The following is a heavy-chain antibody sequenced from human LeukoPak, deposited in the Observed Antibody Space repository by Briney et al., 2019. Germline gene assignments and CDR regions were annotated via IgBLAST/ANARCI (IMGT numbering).Heavy chain of an antibody. CDR1: GYTFTSYG. CDR2: ISAYNGNT. D-gene: IGHD3-10*01. CDR3: ARGPRITLVRGGQWYYYMDV. Sequence: ASVKVSCKASGYTFTSYGISWVRQAPGQGLEWMGWISAYNGNTNYAQKLQGRVTMTTDTSTSTAYMELSSLRSEDTAVYYCARGPRITLVRGGQWYYYMDVWGKGTTVTISS. J-gene: IGHJ6*03. V-gene: IGHV1-18*01.